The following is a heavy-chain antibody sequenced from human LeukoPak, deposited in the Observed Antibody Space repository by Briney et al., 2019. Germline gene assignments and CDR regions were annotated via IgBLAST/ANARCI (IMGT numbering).Heavy chain of an antibody. CDR3: ARDLYYYGSGSYSLVLFDP. J-gene: IGHJ5*02. Sequence: SETLSLTCTVSGGSISSYYWSWIRQPAGKGLEWIGRIYTSGSTNYNPSLKSRVTMSVDTSKDQFSLKLSSVTAADTAVYYCARDLYYYGSGSYSLVLFDPWGQGTLVTVSS. V-gene: IGHV4-4*07. CDR2: IYTSGST. D-gene: IGHD3-10*01. CDR1: GGSISSYY.